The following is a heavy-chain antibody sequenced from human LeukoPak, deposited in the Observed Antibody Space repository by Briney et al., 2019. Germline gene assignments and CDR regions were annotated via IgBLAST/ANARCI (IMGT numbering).Heavy chain of an antibody. CDR3: ARVEMATMDAFDI. V-gene: IGHV3-33*01. Sequence: GGSLRLSCVASGFTFSSYGMHWVRQAPGKGLEWVAVIWYDGSNKYYADSVKGRFTISRDNSKNTLYLQMNSLRAEDTAVYYCARVEMATMDAFDIWGQGTMVTVSS. CDR2: IWYDGSNK. D-gene: IGHD5-24*01. CDR1: GFTFSSYG. J-gene: IGHJ3*02.